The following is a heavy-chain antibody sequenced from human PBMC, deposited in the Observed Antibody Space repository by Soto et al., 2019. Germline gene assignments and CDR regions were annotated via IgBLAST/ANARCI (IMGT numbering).Heavy chain of an antibody. J-gene: IGHJ4*02. Sequence: EVQLVESGGGLVQPGRSLRLSCAASGFTFDDYAMHWVRQAPGKGLEWVSGISWNSGSIGYADSVKGRFTISRDNAKNSLYLQMNSLRAEDTALYYGAKAGDDYVWGSYRQVGFDYWGQGTLVTVSS. V-gene: IGHV3-9*01. CDR3: AKAGDDYVWGSYRQVGFDY. D-gene: IGHD3-16*02. CDR2: ISWNSGSI. CDR1: GFTFDDYA.